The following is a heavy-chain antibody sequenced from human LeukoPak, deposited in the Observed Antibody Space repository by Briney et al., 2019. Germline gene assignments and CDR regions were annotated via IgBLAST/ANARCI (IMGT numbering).Heavy chain of an antibody. CDR2: ISGSGGST. J-gene: IGHJ3*02. Sequence: HGGSLRLSCAASGFTFSSYAMSWVRQAPGKGLEWVSAISGSGGSTYYADSVKGRFTISRDNSKNTLYLQMNSLRAEDTAVYYCAKLGPSGVIVGLPGHAFDIWGQGTMVTVSS. V-gene: IGHV3-23*01. D-gene: IGHD1-26*01. CDR3: AKLGPSGVIVGLPGHAFDI. CDR1: GFTFSSYA.